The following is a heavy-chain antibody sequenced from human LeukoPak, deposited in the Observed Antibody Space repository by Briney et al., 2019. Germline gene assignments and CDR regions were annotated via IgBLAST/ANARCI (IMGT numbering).Heavy chain of an antibody. CDR2: IKQVGSEK. V-gene: IGHV3-7*01. CDR3: ARDQRYYGMDV. J-gene: IGHJ6*02. Sequence: PGRSLRLSCAASEITFSSYWMSWVRQAPGKGRKWVANIKQVGSEKYYVDSAKGRLSISRDTAKNSLYLQMSSLRAEGTVVYYCARDQRYYGMDVWGQGTTVTVSS. CDR1: EITFSSYW.